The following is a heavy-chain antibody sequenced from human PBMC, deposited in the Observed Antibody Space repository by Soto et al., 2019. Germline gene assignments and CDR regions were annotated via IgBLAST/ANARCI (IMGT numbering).Heavy chain of an antibody. Sequence: PSETLSLTCTVSGGSISSGDYYWSWIRQPPGKGLEWIGYIYYSGSTYYNPSLKSRVTISVDTSKNQFSLKLSSVTAADTAVYYCARGGIAARKGRWFDPWGQGAPVTVSS. CDR1: GGSISSGDYY. CDR3: ARGGIAARKGRWFDP. CDR2: IYYSGST. V-gene: IGHV4-30-4*01. D-gene: IGHD6-6*01. J-gene: IGHJ5*02.